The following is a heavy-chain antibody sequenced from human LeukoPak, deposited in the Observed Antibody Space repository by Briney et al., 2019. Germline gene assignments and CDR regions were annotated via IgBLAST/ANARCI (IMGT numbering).Heavy chain of an antibody. Sequence: PSETLSLTCSVSGDSISIHYWSWIRQPPGKGLEWIGYIYNSGSTNYNPSLKSRVTISVDTSKNQFSLKLTSVTAADTAVYYCARFAQYQLLGSGAFDIWGQGTMVTVSS. CDR1: GDSISIHY. CDR3: ARFAQYQLLGSGAFDI. V-gene: IGHV4-59*11. D-gene: IGHD2-2*01. J-gene: IGHJ3*02. CDR2: IYNSGST.